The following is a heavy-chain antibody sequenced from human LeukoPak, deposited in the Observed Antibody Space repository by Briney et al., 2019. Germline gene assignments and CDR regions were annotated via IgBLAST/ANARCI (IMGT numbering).Heavy chain of an antibody. CDR1: RFTFSTYG. Sequence: GGSLRLSCAASRFTFSTYGMHWVRQAPGKGLEWVAFIRYDGTNKYYADSVKGRFTISRDNSKNTLYLQMNSLKTEDTALYYCATGSFYCSSTSCYPYYFDYWGQGTLVTVSS. V-gene: IGHV3-30*02. J-gene: IGHJ4*02. CDR2: IRYDGTNK. D-gene: IGHD2-2*01. CDR3: ATGSFYCSSTSCYPYYFDY.